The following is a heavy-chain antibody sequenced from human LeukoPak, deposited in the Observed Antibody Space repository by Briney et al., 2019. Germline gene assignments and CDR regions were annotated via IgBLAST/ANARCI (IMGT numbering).Heavy chain of an antibody. J-gene: IGHJ4*02. CDR2: ISGSGGST. Sequence: GGSLRLSCAASGCTFSSYAMSWVRQAPGKGLEWVSAISGSGGSTYYADSVTGRFTISRDNSKNTLYLQMNSLRAEDTAVYYCAKDKGRRYFDYWGQGTLVTVSS. CDR3: AKDKGRRYFDY. CDR1: GCTFSSYA. V-gene: IGHV3-23*01.